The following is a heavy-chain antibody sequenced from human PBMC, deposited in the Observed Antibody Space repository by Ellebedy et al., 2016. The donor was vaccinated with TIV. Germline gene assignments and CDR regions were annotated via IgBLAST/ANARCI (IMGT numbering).Heavy chain of an antibody. D-gene: IGHD1-1*01. Sequence: GESLKISCAASGFTFSIYWMSWVRQAPGKGLEWVANIRGDGRKTFYVDSVKGRSTVSRDNAKNSLYLQLTSLRAEDTAVYYCARGGNPGSVDYWGQGTLVTVSS. CDR3: ARGGNPGSVDY. CDR1: GFTFSIYW. V-gene: IGHV3-7*03. CDR2: IRGDGRKT. J-gene: IGHJ4*02.